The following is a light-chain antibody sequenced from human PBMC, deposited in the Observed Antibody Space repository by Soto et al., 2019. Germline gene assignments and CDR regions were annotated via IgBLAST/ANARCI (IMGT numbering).Light chain of an antibody. Sequence: DIQLTQSPSFLSASVGDRVTITCRASQGISSYLAWYQQKPWNAPKLLIYAASTLQSGVPSRFSGSGSGTEFTLTISSLQPEDFATYYCQQLNSYPFLTFGGGTKVEIK. V-gene: IGKV1-9*01. CDR3: QQLNSYPFLT. CDR1: QGISSY. CDR2: AAS. J-gene: IGKJ4*02.